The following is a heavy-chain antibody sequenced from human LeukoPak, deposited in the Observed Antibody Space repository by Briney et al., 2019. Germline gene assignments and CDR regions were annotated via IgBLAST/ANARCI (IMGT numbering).Heavy chain of an antibody. CDR1: GGSINSYY. J-gene: IGHJ6*02. CDR2: IYYSGSP. CDR3: ARSIVVAGFVSDYYYYGMDV. Sequence: SETLSLTCTVSGGSINSYYWSWVRQPPGKGLEWVRYIYYSGSPPYNPSLKSRVAISIQKSKKHFSLNLSSVTAADAAVYYCARSIVVAGFVSDYYYYGMDVWGQGTTVTVSS. D-gene: IGHD6-19*01. V-gene: IGHV4-59*08.